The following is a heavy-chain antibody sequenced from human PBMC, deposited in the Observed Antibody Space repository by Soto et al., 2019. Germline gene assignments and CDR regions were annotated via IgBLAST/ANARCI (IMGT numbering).Heavy chain of an antibody. CDR3: AHRPRGYADYFDF. D-gene: IGHD5-12*01. V-gene: IGHV2-5*02. CDR1: GFSLSTRGVG. Sequence: QITLKESGPTLMKPTQTLTLTCTFSGFSLSTRGVGVAWIRQPPGKALEWLALIFWDDDKWYNPSLKSRLTITDDNYKNQGVLIMTNMDPVDTATYYCAHRPRGYADYFDFWGQRTLVTVSS. CDR2: IFWDDDK. J-gene: IGHJ4*02.